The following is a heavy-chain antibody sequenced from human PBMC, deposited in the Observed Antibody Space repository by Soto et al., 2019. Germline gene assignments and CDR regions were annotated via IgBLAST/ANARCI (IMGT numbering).Heavy chain of an antibody. CDR3: ARFTVTNAPPSYGMDV. CDR1: GGTISSTSYD. J-gene: IGHJ6*02. D-gene: IGHD4-4*01. CDR2: IYYSGST. Sequence: SETLYLTCTVSGGTISSTSYDWGWIRQPPGKGLEWIGSIYYSGSTYYNPSLKSRVTISVDTSKNQFSLKLSSVTAADTAVYYCARFTVTNAPPSYGMDVWGQGTTVTVSS. V-gene: IGHV4-39*07.